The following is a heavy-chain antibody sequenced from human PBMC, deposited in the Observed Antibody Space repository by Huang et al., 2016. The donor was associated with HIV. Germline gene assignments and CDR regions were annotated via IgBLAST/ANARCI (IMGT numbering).Heavy chain of an antibody. D-gene: IGHD6-13*01. CDR1: GLDFSSYA. Sequence: QVQLGESGGGVVQPEKSLSLSCAASGLDFSSYAMNWVRPAPGKGPQWGGDISNDGNNMYYSDSVKGRFIISRDNSKNTLYLQMNSLRGEDTAIYYCARGGILGTSWYRPFDYWGQGTLVTVSS. J-gene: IGHJ4*02. CDR3: ARGGILGTSWYRPFDY. V-gene: IGHV3-30-3*01. CDR2: ISNDGNNM.